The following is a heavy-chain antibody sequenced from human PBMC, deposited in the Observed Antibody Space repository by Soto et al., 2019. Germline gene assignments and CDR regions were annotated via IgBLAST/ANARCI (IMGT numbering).Heavy chain of an antibody. J-gene: IGHJ4*02. CDR1: GFTFDDYA. CDR2: ISWNSGSI. D-gene: IGHD5-12*01. Sequence: EVQLVESGGGLVQPGRSLRLSCAASGFTFDDYAMHWVRQAPGKGLEWVSGISWNSGSIGYADSVKGRFTISRDNAKNSLYLQMNSLRAEDTALYYCAKGGRGYERIGSDYWGQGTLVTVSS. V-gene: IGHV3-9*01. CDR3: AKGGRGYERIGSDY.